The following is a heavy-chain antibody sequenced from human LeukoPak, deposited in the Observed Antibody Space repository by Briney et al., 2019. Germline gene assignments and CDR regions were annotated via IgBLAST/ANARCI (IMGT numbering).Heavy chain of an antibody. CDR2: IIPILGIA. J-gene: IGHJ3*02. V-gene: IGHV1-69*04. D-gene: IGHD3-22*01. Sequence: SVKVSCKASGGTFSSYAISWVRQAPGQGLEWMGRIIPILGIANYAQKFQGRVTITADKSTSTAYMELSSLRSEDTAVYYCARDRPSIVVVINAFDIWGQGTMVTVSS. CDR1: GGTFSSYA. CDR3: ARDRPSIVVVINAFDI.